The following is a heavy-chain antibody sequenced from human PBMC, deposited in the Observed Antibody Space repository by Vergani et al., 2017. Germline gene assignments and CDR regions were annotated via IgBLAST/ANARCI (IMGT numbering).Heavy chain of an antibody. CDR3: VRDFHSRGPFDV. CDR1: GVSITGGNY. CDR2: VFHLGTL. V-gene: IGHV4-38-2*02. J-gene: IGHJ4*02. D-gene: IGHD3/OR15-3a*01. Sequence: QVQLQESGPGLLRPSETLSLTCRVSGVSITGGNYWGGVRQSPVSGLEWLGSVFHLGTLYYNPSLQSRVTISMAANNHFSLKLTSVTAADTAVYYCVRDFHSRGPFDVWGQGSLVTVAS.